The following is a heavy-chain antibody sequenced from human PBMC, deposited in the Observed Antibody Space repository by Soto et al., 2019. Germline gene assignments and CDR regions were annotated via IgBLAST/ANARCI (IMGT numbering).Heavy chain of an antibody. CDR3: ARGGSGYVWFNEF. V-gene: IGHV1-69*13. Sequence: SVKVSCKDTGGLFSSYAVSWVRQAPGQGLEWMGGIIPVFDTVYYAQKFQGRVTITADESTNTAYMELSSLRSEDTAMYYCARGGSGYVWFNEFWGQGTLVTSPQ. D-gene: IGHD3-22*01. J-gene: IGHJ4*02. CDR2: IIPVFDTV. CDR1: GGLFSSYA.